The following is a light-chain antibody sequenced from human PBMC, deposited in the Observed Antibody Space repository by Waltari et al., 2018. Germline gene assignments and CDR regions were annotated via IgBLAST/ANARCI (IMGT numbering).Light chain of an antibody. V-gene: IGKV3-20*01. CDR2: CAS. CDR1: RS. CDR3: EHYVSLLGT. J-gene: IGKJ1*01. Sequence: RSLVWYEERPGQAPRLLLYCASNRGTGIPDRFSGSGSGTDFSLNVSRLEREDVAMYYCEHYVSLLGTFGQGTTVEI.